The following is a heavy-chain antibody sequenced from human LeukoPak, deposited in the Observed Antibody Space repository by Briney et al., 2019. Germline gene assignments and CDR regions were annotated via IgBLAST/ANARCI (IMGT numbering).Heavy chain of an antibody. Sequence: SQTLSLTCAISGDSVSTNSAAWNWIRQSPSRGLEWLGRTYFRSKWYNDYAVSVKSRITINPDTSRNQFSLHLNFVTPEDTAVYCCARGAVAHYDSWGQGTLVTVSS. D-gene: IGHD6-19*01. CDR1: GDSVSTNSAA. CDR3: ARGAVAHYDS. CDR2: TYFRSKWYN. V-gene: IGHV6-1*01. J-gene: IGHJ5*01.